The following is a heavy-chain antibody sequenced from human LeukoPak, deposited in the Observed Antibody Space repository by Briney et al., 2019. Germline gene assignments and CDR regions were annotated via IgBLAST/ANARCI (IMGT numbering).Heavy chain of an antibody. CDR3: ASPRLHYGFWSGQDY. Sequence: GGSLRLSCAASGFTFSSYAMHWVRQAPGKGLEWVAVISYDGSNKYYADSVKGRFTISRDNSKNTLYLQMNSLRAEDTAVYYCASPRLHYGFWSGQDYWGQGTLVTVSS. CDR2: ISYDGSNK. J-gene: IGHJ4*02. D-gene: IGHD3-3*01. CDR1: GFTFSSYA. V-gene: IGHV3-30-3*01.